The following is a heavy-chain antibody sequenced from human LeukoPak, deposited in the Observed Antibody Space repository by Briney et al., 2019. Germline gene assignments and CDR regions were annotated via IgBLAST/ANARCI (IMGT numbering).Heavy chain of an antibody. J-gene: IGHJ5*02. V-gene: IGHV4-59*10. CDR2: IYTSGSP. Sequence: SETLSLTCAVYGGSFSGYYWSWIRQPAGKGLEWIGRIYTSGSPNYNPSLKSRVTMSVDTSKNQFSLKLSSVTAADTAVYYCARSFLEWNNWFDPWGQGTLVTVSS. CDR1: GGSFSGYY. D-gene: IGHD3-3*01. CDR3: ARSFLEWNNWFDP.